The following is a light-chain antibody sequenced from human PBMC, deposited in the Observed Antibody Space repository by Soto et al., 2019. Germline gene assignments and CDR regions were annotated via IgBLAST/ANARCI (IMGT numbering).Light chain of an antibody. Sequence: DIQMTQSPSTLSASVGDRVSITCRASQSIGRWLAWYQQKAGKAPKLLIYDASSLESGVPSRFSGSVSGTQFALTISSLQPDDFATYYCQQYLTYSWTFGQGTKVDIK. CDR2: DAS. V-gene: IGKV1-5*01. CDR3: QQYLTYSWT. CDR1: QSIGRW. J-gene: IGKJ1*01.